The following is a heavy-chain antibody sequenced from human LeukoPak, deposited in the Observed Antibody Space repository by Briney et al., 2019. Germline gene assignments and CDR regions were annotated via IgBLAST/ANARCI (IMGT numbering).Heavy chain of an antibody. CDR1: GFTFDNYA. CDR3: AKDEGYSSGWYGPGN. Sequence: GGSLRLSCAASGFTFDNYAMHWVRQAPGKGLEWVSGISWNSGGIGYADSVKGRFTISRDNAKNSLYLQMNSLRAEDTALYYCAKDEGYSSGWYGPGNWGQGTLVTVSS. CDR2: ISWNSGGI. J-gene: IGHJ4*02. V-gene: IGHV3-9*01. D-gene: IGHD6-19*01.